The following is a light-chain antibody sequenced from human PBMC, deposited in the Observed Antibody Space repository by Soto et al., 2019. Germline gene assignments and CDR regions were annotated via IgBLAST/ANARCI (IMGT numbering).Light chain of an antibody. CDR3: QKYNSAPLT. V-gene: IGKV1-27*01. CDR2: AAS. CDR1: LPISNY. J-gene: IGKJ4*01. Sequence: DIEMTQSTSALSAAVGDRVTMTCRARLPISNYLACYQHKPAKIPNLLLYAASTLQAAVPSRFSGSGSGTDFTLTISSLQPEDVAAYYCQKYNSAPLTVGGGTNVDSK.